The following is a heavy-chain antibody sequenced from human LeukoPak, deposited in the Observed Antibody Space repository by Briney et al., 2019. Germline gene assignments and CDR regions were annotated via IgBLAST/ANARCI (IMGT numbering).Heavy chain of an antibody. J-gene: IGHJ5*02. D-gene: IGHD1-26*01. V-gene: IGHV3-66*01. CDR2: IYSGGST. CDR1: GFTVSNY. CDR3: ARDLSSVGLRNWFDP. Sequence: GGSLRLSCAASGFTVSNYMTWVRQAPGKGLEWVSVIYSGGSTYYADSVKGRFTISRDTSKNTLYLQMNSLRAEDTAVYYCARDLSSVGLRNWFDPWGQGTLVTVSS.